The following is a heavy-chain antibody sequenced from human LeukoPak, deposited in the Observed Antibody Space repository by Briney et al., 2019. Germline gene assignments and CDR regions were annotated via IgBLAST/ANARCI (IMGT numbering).Heavy chain of an antibody. D-gene: IGHD6-19*01. V-gene: IGHV4-38-2*02. CDR3: ARGLEQWLGGGYFDY. Sequence: PSETLSLTCTVSGYSISSGYYWGWIRQPPGKGLEWIGSIYHSGSTYYNPSLKSRVTISVDTSKNQFSLKLSSVTAADTAVYYCARGLEQWLGGGYFDYWGQGTLVTVSS. J-gene: IGHJ4*02. CDR2: IYHSGST. CDR1: GYSISSGYY.